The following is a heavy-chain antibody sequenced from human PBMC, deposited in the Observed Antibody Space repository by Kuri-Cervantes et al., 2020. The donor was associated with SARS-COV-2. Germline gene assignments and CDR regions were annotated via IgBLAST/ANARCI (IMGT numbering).Heavy chain of an antibody. CDR2: ISAYNGNT. V-gene: IGHV1-18*01. Sequence: ASVKVSCKASGYTFTSYGISWVRQAPGQGLEWMGWISAYNGNTNYAQKLQGRVTMTTDTSTSTAYMELRSLRSDDTAVYYCARERGGYYGSVRRGYYYYGTDVWGQGTTVTVSS. J-gene: IGHJ6*02. D-gene: IGHD3-10*01. CDR1: GYTFTSYG. CDR3: ARERGGYYGSVRRGYYYYGTDV.